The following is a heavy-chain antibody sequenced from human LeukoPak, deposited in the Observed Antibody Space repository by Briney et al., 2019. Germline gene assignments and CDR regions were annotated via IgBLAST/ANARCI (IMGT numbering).Heavy chain of an antibody. Sequence: SVKVSCKASGGTFGSYAISWVRQAPGQGLEWMGGIIPIFGTANYAQKFQGRVTITTDESTSTAYMELSSLRSEDTAVYYCARGNYGDHGAYFDYWGQGTLVTVSS. J-gene: IGHJ4*02. CDR2: IIPIFGTA. D-gene: IGHD4-17*01. CDR3: ARGNYGDHGAYFDY. CDR1: GGTFGSYA. V-gene: IGHV1-69*05.